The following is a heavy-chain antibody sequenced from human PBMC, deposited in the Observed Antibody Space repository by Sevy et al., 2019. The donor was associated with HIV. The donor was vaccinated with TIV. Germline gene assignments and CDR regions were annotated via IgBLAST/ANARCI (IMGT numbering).Heavy chain of an antibody. CDR1: GFTLSRTG. V-gene: IGHV3-23*01. D-gene: IGHD4-17*01. J-gene: IGHJ4*02. CDR2: ISGSGFST. CDR3: AKDPDDTYDYGEHSDY. Sequence: GGSLRLSCAASGFTLSRTGMIWVRQAPGKGLEWVSGISGSGFSTNYAYSVKGRFTISRDNSKNTLYLQMNSLIGEDTAVYYCAKDPDDTYDYGEHSDYWGQGTLVTVSS.